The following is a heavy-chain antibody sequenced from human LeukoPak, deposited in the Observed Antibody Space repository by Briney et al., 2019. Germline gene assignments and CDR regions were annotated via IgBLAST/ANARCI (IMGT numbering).Heavy chain of an antibody. CDR2: IKQNGSEK. J-gene: IGHJ4*02. D-gene: IGHD2-21*02. Sequence: PGGSLRLSCAASGFTFSSYWMSWVRQAPGKGLEWVAKIKQNGSEKYYVDSVKGRFTISRDNAKNSLYLQMNSLRAEDTAVYYCARLYGGDWIDYWGQGTLVTVSS. CDR1: GFTFSSYW. CDR3: ARLYGGDWIDY. V-gene: IGHV3-7*01.